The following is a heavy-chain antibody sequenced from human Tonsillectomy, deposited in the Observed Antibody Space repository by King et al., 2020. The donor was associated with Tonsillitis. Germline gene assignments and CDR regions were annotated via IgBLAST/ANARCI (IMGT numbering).Heavy chain of an antibody. CDR2: IWYDGSNK. V-gene: IGHV3-33*01. CDR1: GFTFSSYG. CDR3: ARDPGLRFLEWSTDY. J-gene: IGHJ4*02. Sequence: LVQSGGGVVQPGRSLRLSCAASGFTFSSYGMHWVRQAPGKGLEWVAVIWYDGSNKYYADSVKGRFTISRDNSKNTLYLQMNSLRAEDTAVYYCARDPGLRFLEWSTDYWGQGTLVTVSS. D-gene: IGHD3-3*01.